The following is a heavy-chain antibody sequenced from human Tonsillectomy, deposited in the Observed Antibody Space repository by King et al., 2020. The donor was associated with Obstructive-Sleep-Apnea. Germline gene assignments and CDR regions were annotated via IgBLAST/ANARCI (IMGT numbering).Heavy chain of an antibody. CDR1: GYSVTSYW. J-gene: IGHJ4*02. Sequence: VQLVESGAEVKKPGESLRISCKGSGYSVTSYWIFGLRQMPGKGLEWMGSFDPSDSYTNYSPSFQGHVTFSTDKSISTAYLQWSSLKASDTAMYYGATSSNHYDSIAYSPYWGQGTLVTVSS. V-gene: IGHV5-10-1*01. CDR3: ATSSNHYDSIAYSPY. D-gene: IGHD3-22*01. CDR2: FDPSDSYT.